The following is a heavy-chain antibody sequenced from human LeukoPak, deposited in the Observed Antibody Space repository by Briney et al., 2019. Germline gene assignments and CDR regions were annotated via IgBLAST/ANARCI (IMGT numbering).Heavy chain of an antibody. J-gene: IGHJ4*02. CDR2: ISYDGSNE. CDR1: GFTFSSYA. Sequence: GWSLRLSCAASGFTFSSYAMHWVRQAPGKGLEWVAVISYDGSNEYYADSVKGRYTISRDNSKNTLYLQMNSLRAEDTAVYYCARDGLLGYFDYWGQGTLVTVSS. D-gene: IGHD7-27*01. V-gene: IGHV3-30-3*01. CDR3: ARDGLLGYFDY.